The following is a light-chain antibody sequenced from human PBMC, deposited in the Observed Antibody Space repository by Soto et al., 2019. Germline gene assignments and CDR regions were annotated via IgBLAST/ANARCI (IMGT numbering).Light chain of an antibody. V-gene: IGLV2-14*01. CDR3: NSYAGSNTLYV. CDR1: SSDVGGYNY. CDR2: DVS. Sequence: QSALTQPASVSGSPGQSITISCTGTSSDVGGYNYVSWCQQHPGKAPKLMIYDVSNRPSGVSNRFSGSKSGNTASLTISGLQAEDEADYYCNSYAGSNTLYVFGTGTKVTVL. J-gene: IGLJ1*01.